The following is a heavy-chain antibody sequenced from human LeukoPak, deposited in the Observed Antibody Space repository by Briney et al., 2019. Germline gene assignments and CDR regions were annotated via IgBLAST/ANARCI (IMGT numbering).Heavy chain of an antibody. J-gene: IGHJ4*02. CDR3: ARGLPATLLDY. D-gene: IGHD2-2*01. Sequence: GGSLRLSCAASGFTFSDYYMSWIRQAPGKGLEWVSYISSSGSTIYYADSVKGRFTVSRDNAKNSLYLQMNSLRAEDTAIYYCARGLPATLLDYWGQGTLVTVSS. V-gene: IGHV3-11*01. CDR1: GFTFSDYY. CDR2: ISSSGSTI.